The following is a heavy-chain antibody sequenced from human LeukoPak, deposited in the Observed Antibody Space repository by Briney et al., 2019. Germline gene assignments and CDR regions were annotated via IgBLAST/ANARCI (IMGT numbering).Heavy chain of an antibody. CDR1: GFTFSSYA. CDR2: ISYDGSNK. J-gene: IGHJ4*02. D-gene: IGHD3-22*01. CDR3: ARDFSRGGYYYDGSGYSKFDY. V-gene: IGHV3-30-3*01. Sequence: GGSLRLSCAASGFTFSSYAMHWVRQAPGKGLEWVAVISYDGSNKYYADSVKGRFTISRDNSKNTLYLQMNSLRAEDTAVYYCARDFSRGGYYYDGSGYSKFDYWGQGTLVTVSS.